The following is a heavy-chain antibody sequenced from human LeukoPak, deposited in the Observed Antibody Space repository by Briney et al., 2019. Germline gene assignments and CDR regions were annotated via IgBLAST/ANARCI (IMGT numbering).Heavy chain of an antibody. J-gene: IGHJ4*02. CDR1: GFTFSSYA. V-gene: IGHV3-72*01. Sequence: GGSLRLSCAASGFTFSSYAMSWVRQAPGKGLEWVGRHRNKAYSYTTEYAASVKGRFTVSRDDSKNLLFLEMNSLKTEDTAVYYCTTSGYDYRFFENWGQGTQVTVSS. CDR2: HRNKAYSYTT. CDR3: TTSGYDYRFFEN. D-gene: IGHD5-12*01.